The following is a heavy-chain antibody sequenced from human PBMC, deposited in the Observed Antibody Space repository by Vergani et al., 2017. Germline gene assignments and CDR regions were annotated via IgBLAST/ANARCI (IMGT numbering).Heavy chain of an antibody. CDR1: GFTFSSYD. Sequence: EVQLVESGGGLLQPGGSLRLSCAASGFTFSSYDMHWVRQATGKGLEWVSAIGTAGDTYYPGSVKGRFTISRENAKNSLYLQMNSLRAGDTAIYYCARAVSTTVGDPPGYWGQGTLVTVSS. CDR3: ARAVSTTVGDPPGY. V-gene: IGHV3-13*01. CDR2: IGTAGDT. J-gene: IGHJ4*02. D-gene: IGHD4-23*01.